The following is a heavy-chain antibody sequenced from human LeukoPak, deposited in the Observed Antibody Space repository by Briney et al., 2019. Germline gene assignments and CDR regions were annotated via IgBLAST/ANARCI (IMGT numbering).Heavy chain of an antibody. D-gene: IGHD4-17*01. J-gene: IGHJ4*02. CDR3: ARQRGDYGPSGFDY. CDR2: IYPGDSDT. CDR1: GYSFTSYW. V-gene: IGHV5-51*01. Sequence: ASVKVSCKGSGYSFTSYWIGWVRQMPGKGLEWMGIIYPGDSDTRYSPSFQGQVTISADKSISTAYLQWSSLKASDAAMYYCARQRGDYGPSGFDYWGQGTLVTVSS.